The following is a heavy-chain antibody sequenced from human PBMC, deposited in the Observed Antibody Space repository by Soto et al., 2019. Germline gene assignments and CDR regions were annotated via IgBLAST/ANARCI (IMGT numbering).Heavy chain of an antibody. Sequence: SETLSLTCTVSGGSISSSSYYWGWIRQPPGKGLEWIGSIYYSGSTYYNPSLKGGVTISVDTSKNQFSLRLSFVTAADTVVYYCARVGYCSGGSCYASYYYYYYMDVWGKGTTVTVSS. J-gene: IGHJ6*03. D-gene: IGHD2-15*01. CDR2: IYYSGST. CDR1: GGSISSSSYY. V-gene: IGHV4-39*01. CDR3: ARVGYCSGGSCYASYYYYYYMDV.